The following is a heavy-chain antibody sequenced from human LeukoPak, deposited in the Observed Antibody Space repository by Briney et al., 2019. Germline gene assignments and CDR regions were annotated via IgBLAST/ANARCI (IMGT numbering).Heavy chain of an antibody. Sequence: SETLSLTCTVSGYSISSGYYWGWIRQPPGKGLEWIGSIYYSGSTYYNPSLKSRVTISVDTSKNQFSLKLSSVTAADTAVYYCARQEDIVVVPAAPTRWFDPWGQGTLVTVSS. CDR2: IYYSGST. CDR3: ARQEDIVVVPAAPTRWFDP. D-gene: IGHD2-2*01. J-gene: IGHJ5*02. CDR1: GYSISSGYY. V-gene: IGHV4-38-2*02.